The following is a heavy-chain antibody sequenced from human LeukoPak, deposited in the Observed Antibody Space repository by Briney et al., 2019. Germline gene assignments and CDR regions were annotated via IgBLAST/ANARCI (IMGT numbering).Heavy chain of an antibody. CDR2: IKSKTDGGTT. Sequence: GGSLRLSCAASGFTFSNAWMSWVRQAPGKGLEWVGRIKSKTDGGTTDYAAPVKGRFTISRDDSKNTLYLQMNSLKIEVTAVYYCTTDRPYYDYVWGSYRPIGVDYWGQGTLVTVSS. V-gene: IGHV3-15*01. J-gene: IGHJ4*02. CDR3: TTDRPYYDYVWGSYRPIGVDY. CDR1: GFTFSNAW. D-gene: IGHD3-16*02.